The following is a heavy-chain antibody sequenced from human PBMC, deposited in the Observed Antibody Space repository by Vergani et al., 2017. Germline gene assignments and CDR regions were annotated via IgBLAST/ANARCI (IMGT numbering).Heavy chain of an antibody. D-gene: IGHD3-10*01. CDR3: ARPLRDDRPDAFDI. J-gene: IGHJ3*02. CDR1: GYRFSSYW. V-gene: IGHV5-51*01. Sequence: EVQLVQSGAEVKKPGESLKVSCKASGYRFSSYWIGWVRQMPGKGLEWMGIIYPGDSDTRYSPSFQGQVIISADKSLSIAYLQWNSLKASDTAIYYCARPLRDDRPDAFDIWGPGTMVTVS. CDR2: IYPGDSDT.